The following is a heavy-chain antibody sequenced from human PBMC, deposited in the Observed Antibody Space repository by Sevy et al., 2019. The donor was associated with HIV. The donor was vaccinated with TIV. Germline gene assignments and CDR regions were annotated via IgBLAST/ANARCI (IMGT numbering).Heavy chain of an antibody. CDR1: GGSISSYY. J-gene: IGHJ4*02. Sequence: SETLSLTCTVSGGSISSYYWSWIRQPPGKGLEWIGYICYSGSTNYNPSLKSRVTISVDTSKNQFSLKLSSVTAADTAVYYCASGGRHYYDSSGYYEFGTFDYWGQGTLVTVSS. V-gene: IGHV4-59*01. CDR2: ICYSGST. D-gene: IGHD3-22*01. CDR3: ASGGRHYYDSSGYYEFGTFDY.